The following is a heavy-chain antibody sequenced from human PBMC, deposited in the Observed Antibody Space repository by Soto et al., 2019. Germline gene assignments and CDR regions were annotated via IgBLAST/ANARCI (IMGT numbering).Heavy chain of an antibody. J-gene: IGHJ6*02. CDR1: GFTFSSYS. D-gene: IGHD2-8*01. CDR2: ISSSSSYT. Sequence: PGGSLRLSCAASGFTFSSYSMNWVRQAPGKGLEWVSSISSSSSYTYYADSVKGRFTISRDNAKNSLYLQMNSLRAEDTAVYYCARDRTNGIYYYGMDVWGQGTTVTVSS. CDR3: ARDRTNGIYYYGMDV. V-gene: IGHV3-21*01.